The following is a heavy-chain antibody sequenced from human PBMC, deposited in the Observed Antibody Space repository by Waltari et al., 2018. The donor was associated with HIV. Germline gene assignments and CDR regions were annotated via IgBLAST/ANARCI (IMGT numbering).Heavy chain of an antibody. J-gene: IGHJ4*02. Sequence: QVQLVQSGAEVKTPGASVTVSCKASGYNFTSYAIHWLRQAPGQRPEWVAWVNPGIGYTKYSRKFQARVTVARDEVAETAYMVLSSVTTEDTAVYFCARGPACSGGTCYTLFDFWGQGTLVSVTS. D-gene: IGHD2-15*01. CDR2: VNPGIGYT. CDR3: ARGPACSGGTCYTLFDF. CDR1: GYNFTSYA. V-gene: IGHV1-3*01.